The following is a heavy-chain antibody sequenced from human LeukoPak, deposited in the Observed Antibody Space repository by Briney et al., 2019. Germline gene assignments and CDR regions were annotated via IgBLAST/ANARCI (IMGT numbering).Heavy chain of an antibody. V-gene: IGHV3-23*01. D-gene: IGHD4-23*01. CDR3: AKCAFGGFQVFDI. CDR2: ISGSGGST. CDR1: GFTFSSYA. Sequence: GGSLRLSCVASGFTFSSYAMSWVRQAPGKGLEWVSAISGSGGSTYYADSVKGRFTISRDNSKNKLYLQMNSLRAEDTAVYYCAKCAFGGFQVFDIWGQGTMVTVSS. J-gene: IGHJ3*02.